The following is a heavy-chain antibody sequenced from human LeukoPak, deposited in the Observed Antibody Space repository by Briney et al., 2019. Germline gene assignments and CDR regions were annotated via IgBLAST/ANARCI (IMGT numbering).Heavy chain of an antibody. D-gene: IGHD5-24*01. V-gene: IGHV5-51*01. Sequence: GESLKISCKGSGYDFTAHWIAWVRQKPGKGLEWMGNINAANSDTTYSPSFQGQVTLSVDKSISTAYLQLSSLKASDTATYYCARHYSYNWFGYWGQGSPVTVSS. J-gene: IGHJ4*02. CDR1: GYDFTAHW. CDR2: INAANSDT. CDR3: ARHYSYNWFGY.